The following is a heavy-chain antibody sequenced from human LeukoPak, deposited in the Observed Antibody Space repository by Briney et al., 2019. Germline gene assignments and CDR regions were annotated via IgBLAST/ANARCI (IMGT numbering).Heavy chain of an antibody. J-gene: IGHJ5*02. CDR2: ISYDGSNK. V-gene: IGHV3-30-3*01. CDR3: ARGDPGPAATPPALPFDP. D-gene: IGHD2-2*01. CDR1: GFTFSSYA. Sequence: GSLRLSCAASGFTFSSYAMHWVRQAPGKGLEWVAVISYDGSNKYYADSVKGRFTISRDNSKNTLYLQMNSLRAEDTAVYYCARGDPGPAATPPALPFDPWGQGTLVTVSS.